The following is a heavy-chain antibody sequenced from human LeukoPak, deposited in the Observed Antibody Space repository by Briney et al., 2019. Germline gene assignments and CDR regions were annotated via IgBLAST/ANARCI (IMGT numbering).Heavy chain of an antibody. Sequence: PGGSLRLSCAASGFTFNNYAIHWVRQAPGKGLEWVAVISYDGSNKYYTDPVKGRFTISRDNSKNTLYLQMNSLRAEDTALYYCASGGIYYGAAFDFWGQGSLVTVSA. CDR3: ASGGIYYGAAFDF. CDR1: GFTFNNYA. D-gene: IGHD1-26*01. V-gene: IGHV3-30*04. J-gene: IGHJ4*02. CDR2: ISYDGSNK.